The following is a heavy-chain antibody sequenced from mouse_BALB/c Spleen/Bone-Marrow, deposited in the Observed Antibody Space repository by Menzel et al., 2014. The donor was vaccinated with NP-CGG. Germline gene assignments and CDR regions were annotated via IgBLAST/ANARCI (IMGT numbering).Heavy chain of an antibody. V-gene: IGHV5-17*02. CDR3: TRGGNWDDFDY. Sequence: EVQVVESGGGLVQPGGSRKLSCAASGFTFSSFGMRWVRQAPEKGLEWVAYINSGSSTIYYADTVKGRFTISRDNPKNTLFLQMTSLRSEDTAMYYCTRGGNWDDFDYWGQGTTLAVSS. CDR1: GFTFSSFG. J-gene: IGHJ2*01. D-gene: IGHD4-1*01. CDR2: INSGSSTI.